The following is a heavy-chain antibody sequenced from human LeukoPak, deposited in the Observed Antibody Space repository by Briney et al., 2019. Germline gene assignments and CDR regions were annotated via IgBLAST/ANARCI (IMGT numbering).Heavy chain of an antibody. V-gene: IGHV3-23*01. Sequence: GGSLRLSCAASGFTFSSYAMSWVRQAPGKGLEWVSAIGGSGGDTYYADSVKGRFTISRDNSKNTLYLQMNSLRAEDTAVYYCARKYSSTWYWFDPWGQGTLVTVSS. CDR2: IGGSGGDT. J-gene: IGHJ5*02. CDR1: GFTFSSYA. D-gene: IGHD6-13*01. CDR3: ARKYSSTWYWFDP.